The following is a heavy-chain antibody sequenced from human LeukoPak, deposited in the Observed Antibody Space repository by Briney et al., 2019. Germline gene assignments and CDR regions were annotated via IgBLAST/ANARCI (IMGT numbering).Heavy chain of an antibody. CDR1: AFIFSDYE. J-gene: IGHJ4*02. CDR3: ARSVPEPRDGMGPLDY. CDR2: INTFSTAM. V-gene: IGHV3-48*03. D-gene: IGHD1-1*01. Sequence: PGGALRLSCEASAFIFSDYEMHLGRQAPRNGLGWISYINTFSTAMYYAESGKGRFTISRDNAKNTVFLHMNSLRVDDKALYFCARSVPEPRDGMGPLDYWGQGTPVTVSS.